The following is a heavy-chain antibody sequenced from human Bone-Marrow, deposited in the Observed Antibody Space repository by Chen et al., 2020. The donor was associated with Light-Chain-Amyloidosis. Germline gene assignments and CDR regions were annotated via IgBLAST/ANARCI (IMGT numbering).Heavy chain of an antibody. CDR1: GFTFSAYW. CDR3: VREVYDYNYGASYYYYSMDV. Sequence: EVHLVESGGGLIQPGGSLRLSCATSGFTFSAYWMHWVRQAPGKGLEWVSRIKNDGSATYADSVKGRFTISRDDAKDTVYLQMNSLRAEDTAVYYCVREVYDYNYGASYYYYSMDVWGQGTTVTVSS. D-gene: IGHD5-18*01. J-gene: IGHJ6*02. CDR2: IKNDGSA. V-gene: IGHV3-74*03.